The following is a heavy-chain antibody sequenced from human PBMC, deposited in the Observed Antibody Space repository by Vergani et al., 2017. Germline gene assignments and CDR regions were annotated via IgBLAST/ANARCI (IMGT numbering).Heavy chain of an antibody. V-gene: IGHV1-69*02. CDR2: IIPILGIA. D-gene: IGHD4-17*01. Sequence: QVQLGQSGAEVKKPGSSVKVSCKASGGTFSSYTISWVRQAPGQGLEWMGRIIPILGIANYAQKFQGRVTITADKSTSTAYMELSSLRSEDTAVYYCASAGNYYGDYPEINWGQGTLVTVSS. CDR3: ASAGNYYGDYPEIN. CDR1: GGTFSSYT. J-gene: IGHJ4*02.